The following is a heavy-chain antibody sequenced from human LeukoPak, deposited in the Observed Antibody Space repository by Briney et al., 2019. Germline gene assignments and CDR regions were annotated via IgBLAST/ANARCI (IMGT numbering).Heavy chain of an antibody. J-gene: IGHJ6*04. Sequence: NSGASLRLSCAASGFTFSGYAMSWVRQAPGKGLEWVSYISSSSSYTNYADSVKGRFTISRDNAKNSLYLQMNSLRAEDTAVYYCARDTAMVYYYGMDVWGKGTTVTVSS. CDR3: ARDTAMVYYYGMDV. CDR2: ISSSSSYT. CDR1: GFTFSGYA. D-gene: IGHD5-18*01. V-gene: IGHV3-11*06.